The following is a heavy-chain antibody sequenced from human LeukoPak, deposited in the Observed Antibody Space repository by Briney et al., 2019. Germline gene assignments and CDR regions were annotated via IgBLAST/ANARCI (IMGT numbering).Heavy chain of an antibody. CDR2: IKQDGSDK. CDR3: ATFSGAHHKTFDS. V-gene: IGHV3-7*01. D-gene: IGHD1-14*01. J-gene: IGHJ4*02. Sequence: WGSLRLSCAASGLTFRNYWMSWVRQAPGKGVEWVANIKQDGSDKFYVDSVNGRFTISRDNAKNSLYLQMNTLRAEDTAIYYCATFSGAHHKTFDSWGQGTLVTVSS. CDR1: GLTFRNYW.